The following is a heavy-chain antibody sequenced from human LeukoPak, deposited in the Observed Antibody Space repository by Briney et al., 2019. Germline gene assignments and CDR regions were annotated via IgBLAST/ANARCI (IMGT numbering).Heavy chain of an antibody. D-gene: IGHD4/OR15-4a*01. CDR3: AKVSLNMVNDAFDI. J-gene: IGHJ3*02. CDR1: GFIFSSYG. CDR2: IRYDGSRK. Sequence: GGSLRLSCVASGFIFSSYGMHWVRQAPDKGLEWVAFIRYDGSRKYYADSVKGRFTISRDNSKNTLYLQMNGLRAEDTAMYYCAKVSLNMVNDAFDIWGQGTMVSVSS. V-gene: IGHV3-30*02.